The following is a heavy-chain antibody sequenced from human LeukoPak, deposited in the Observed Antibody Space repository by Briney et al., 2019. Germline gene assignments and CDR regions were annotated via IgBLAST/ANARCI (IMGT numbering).Heavy chain of an antibody. J-gene: IGHJ3*02. CDR3: ASPQDYYDSSGYYYVGAFDI. Sequence: ASVKVSCKASGYTFTGYYMHWVRQAPGQGLVWMGWINPNSGGTNYAQKFQGRVTMTRDTSISTAYMELSRLRSDDTAVYYCASPQDYYDSSGYYYVGAFDIWGQGTMVTVSS. D-gene: IGHD3-22*01. CDR1: GYTFTGYY. V-gene: IGHV1-2*02. CDR2: INPNSGGT.